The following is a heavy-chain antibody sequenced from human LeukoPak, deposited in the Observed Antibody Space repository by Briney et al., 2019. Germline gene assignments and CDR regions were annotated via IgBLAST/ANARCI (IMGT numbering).Heavy chain of an antibody. CDR1: GGSFSGYY. Sequence: PSETLSLTCAVYGGSFSGYYWSWIRQPPGKGLEWIGYIYYSGSTNYNPSLKSRVTISVDTSKNQFSLKLSSVTAADTAVYYCARGTRIVGATIGSGSYFDYWGQGTLVTVSS. CDR2: IYYSGST. D-gene: IGHD1-26*01. J-gene: IGHJ4*02. CDR3: ARGTRIVGATIGSGSYFDY. V-gene: IGHV4-59*01.